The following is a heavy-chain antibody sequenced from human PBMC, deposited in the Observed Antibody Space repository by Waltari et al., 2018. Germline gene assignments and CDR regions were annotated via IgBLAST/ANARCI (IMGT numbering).Heavy chain of an antibody. J-gene: IGHJ4*02. V-gene: IGHV3-48*04. CDR3: ARDGASGYDIAH. CDR1: GFTFSTNA. CDR2: ISDRIELI. Sequence: EVRMVEYGGGLVQPGVSLRLFGSASGFTFSTNAMKWVRQAPGKGLHWSSSISDRIELISYADAVKRPFTITRDNAKNSLCLQMSRLRTADTAVYYGARDGASGYDIAHWRQGTLLTVSS. D-gene: IGHD5-12*01.